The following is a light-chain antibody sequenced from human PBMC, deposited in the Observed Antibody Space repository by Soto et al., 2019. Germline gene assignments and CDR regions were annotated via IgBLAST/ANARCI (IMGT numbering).Light chain of an antibody. Sequence: DIQRTQSPSTLSASAGDRVTITCRASESISGWLAWYQQKPGKAPKLRIYDASTLQSGVPSRVSGSGSGTEFTLTISSLQPDDFATYYCQQYNSYPWTFGQGTKVDIK. J-gene: IGKJ1*01. CDR1: ESISGW. CDR2: DAS. CDR3: QQYNSYPWT. V-gene: IGKV1-5*01.